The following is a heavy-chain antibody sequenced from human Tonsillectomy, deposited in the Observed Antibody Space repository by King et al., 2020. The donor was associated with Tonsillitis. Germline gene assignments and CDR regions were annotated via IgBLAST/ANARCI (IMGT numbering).Heavy chain of an antibody. D-gene: IGHD3-3*01. Sequence: VQLVESGGVLVRPGGSLRLSCAVSELDTFRNTWMTGVRPAPGKGLEWVGHIKSIPDGGTTHFAAPVRGRFSISRDDSKNIAYLQMDSLKTEDTAVYYCTTVAWYYDDTTGCFDFWGQGTLVTVSS. CDR1: ELDTFRNTW. CDR3: TTVAWYYDDTTGCFDF. J-gene: IGHJ4*02. V-gene: IGHV3-15*01. CDR2: IKSIPDGGTT.